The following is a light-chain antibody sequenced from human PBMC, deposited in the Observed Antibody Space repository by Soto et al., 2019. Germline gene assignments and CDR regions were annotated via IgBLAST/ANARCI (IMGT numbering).Light chain of an antibody. J-gene: IGKJ1*01. V-gene: IGKV3-20*01. Sequence: EIVFSLSPGTLSLSPGERATLSCRASQSVSNNYLAWYQQKPGQAPRLLIYGASNRVTGIPDRFSGSGSGTDFTLTISRLEPEDFAVYYCQQYGSSGTFGQGTKVDIK. CDR1: QSVSNNY. CDR2: GAS. CDR3: QQYGSSGT.